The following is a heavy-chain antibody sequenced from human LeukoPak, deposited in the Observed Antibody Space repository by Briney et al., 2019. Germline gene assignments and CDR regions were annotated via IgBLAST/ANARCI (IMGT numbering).Heavy chain of an antibody. J-gene: IGHJ1*01. V-gene: IGHV7-4-1*02. CDR3: ARGAAIFDVRRYFQH. CDR2: INTNTGNP. D-gene: IGHD3-9*01. CDR1: GYTFISYA. Sequence: ASVRVSCKASGYTFISYAMNWVRQAPGQGLEWMGWINTNTGNPTYAQGFTGRFVFSLDTSVSTAYLQISSLKAEDTAVYYCARGAAIFDVRRYFQHWGQGTLVTVSS.